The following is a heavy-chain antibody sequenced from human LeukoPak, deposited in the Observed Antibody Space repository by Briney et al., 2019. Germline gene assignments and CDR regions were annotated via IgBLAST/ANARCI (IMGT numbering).Heavy chain of an antibody. CDR2: IYTSWST. J-gene: IGHJ5*02. CDR3: AREVGLGYCSSTSCFRFDP. V-gene: IGHV4-4*07. Sequence: SETLSLTCTVSGGSISSYYWSWIRQPAGKGLEWIGRIYTSWSTNYNPSLKSRVTISVDTSKNQFSLKLSSVTAADTAVYYCAREVGLGYCSSTSCFRFDPWGQGTLVTVSS. CDR1: GGSISSYY. D-gene: IGHD2-2*01.